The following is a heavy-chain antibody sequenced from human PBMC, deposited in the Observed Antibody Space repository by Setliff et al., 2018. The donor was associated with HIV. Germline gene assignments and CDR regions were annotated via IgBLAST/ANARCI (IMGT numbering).Heavy chain of an antibody. CDR2: ISHSGST. CDR3: ARGAYTGNYQGGFYFLDV. J-gene: IGHJ6*03. D-gene: IGHD1-26*01. CDR1: GGSFSGYY. Sequence: SETLSLTCAVNGGSFSGYYLIWIRQYPGKGLEYIGKISHSGSTNSSPSLKSRVTMSIDGSKPHFFLNLESVTVADTAVYYCARGAYTGNYQGGFYFLDVWGKGTTVTVSS. V-gene: IGHV4-34*01.